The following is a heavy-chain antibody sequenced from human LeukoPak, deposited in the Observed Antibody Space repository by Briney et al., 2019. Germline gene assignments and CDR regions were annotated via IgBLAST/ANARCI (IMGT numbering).Heavy chain of an antibody. Sequence: GGSLRLSCAASGFTFSTYAMSWVRQAPGKGLEWVSVISGSGSSTYYADSVKGRFTISRDNSKNTLYLQMNSLRAEDTAVYYCAKMTASGQHYYYYYYMDVWGNGTTVTVSS. V-gene: IGHV3-23*01. J-gene: IGHJ6*03. D-gene: IGHD5-12*01. CDR1: GFTFSTYA. CDR2: ISGSGSST. CDR3: AKMTASGQHYYYYYYMDV.